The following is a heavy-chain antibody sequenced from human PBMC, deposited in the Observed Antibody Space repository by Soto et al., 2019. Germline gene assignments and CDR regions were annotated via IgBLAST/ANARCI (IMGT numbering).Heavy chain of an antibody. CDR3: ARTGSYYDILTGYSYNWFDP. CDR2: IYYSGST. CDR1: GGSISSYD. J-gene: IGHJ5*02. V-gene: IGHV4-59*08. D-gene: IGHD3-9*01. Sequence: PSETLSLTCTVSGGSISSYDWSWIRQPPGKGLEWIGYIYYSGSTNYNPSLKSRVTISVDTSKNQFSLKLSSVTAADTAVYYCARTGSYYDILTGYSYNWFDPWGQGTLVTVSS.